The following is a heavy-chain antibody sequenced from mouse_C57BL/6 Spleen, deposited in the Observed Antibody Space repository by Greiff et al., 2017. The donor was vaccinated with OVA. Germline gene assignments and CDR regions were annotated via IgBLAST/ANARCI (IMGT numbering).Heavy chain of an antibody. CDR2: ISDGGSYT. CDR1: GFTFSSYA. D-gene: IGHD2-3*01. J-gene: IGHJ2*01. CDR3: ARDPDDGYYHFDD. Sequence: VQLKESGGGLVKPGGSLKLSCAASGFTFSSYAMSWVRQTPEKRLEWVATISDGGSYTYYPDNVKGRFTISRDNAKNNLYLQMSHLKSEDTAMYYCARDPDDGYYHFDDWGQGTTLTVSS. V-gene: IGHV5-4*01.